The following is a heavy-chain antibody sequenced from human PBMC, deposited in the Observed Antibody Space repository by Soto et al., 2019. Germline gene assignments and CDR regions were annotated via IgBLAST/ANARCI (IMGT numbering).Heavy chain of an antibody. D-gene: IGHD5-18*01. CDR1: GYSISSGYY. V-gene: IGHV4-38-2*01. CDR2: IYHSGTT. CDR3: ARTTYSYGYLDY. Sequence: SETLSLTCAVSGYSISSGYYWGWIRQPPGKGLEWIGSIYHSGTTYDNPSLKSRVTISVDMSKNQFSLKLSSVTAADTAVYYCARTTYSYGYLDYWGQGTLVTVSS. J-gene: IGHJ4*02.